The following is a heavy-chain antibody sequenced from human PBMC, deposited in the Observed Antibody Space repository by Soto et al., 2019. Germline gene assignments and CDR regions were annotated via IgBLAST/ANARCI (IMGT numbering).Heavy chain of an antibody. CDR3: ARGYDYVWGSYRYDAFDI. J-gene: IGHJ3*02. CDR1: GGSISSYY. D-gene: IGHD3-16*02. Sequence: QVQLQESGPGLVKPSETLSLTCTVSGGSISSYYWSWIRQPPGKGLEWIGYIYYSGSTNYNPSLKRRVTISVDTSKNQVALKLSSVTAADTAVYYCARGYDYVWGSYRYDAFDIWGQGTMVTVSS. V-gene: IGHV4-59*01. CDR2: IYYSGST.